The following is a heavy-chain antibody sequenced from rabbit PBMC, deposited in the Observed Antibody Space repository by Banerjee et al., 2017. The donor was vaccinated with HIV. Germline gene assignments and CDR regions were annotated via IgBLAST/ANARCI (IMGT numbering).Heavy chain of an antibody. D-gene: IGHD4-1*01. CDR1: GFSFSTNHY. J-gene: IGHJ3*01. CDR3: VRGGSYGSGWGDYGL. Sequence: QSLEESGGDLVKPGASLTLTCTASGFSFSTNHYMCWVRQAPGKGLEWIGYIDPVFGTTYYANWVNGRFTISSHNAQNTLYLQLNSLTAADTATYFCVRGGSYGSGWGDYGLWGQGTLVTVS. CDR2: IDPVFGTT. V-gene: IGHV1S40*01.